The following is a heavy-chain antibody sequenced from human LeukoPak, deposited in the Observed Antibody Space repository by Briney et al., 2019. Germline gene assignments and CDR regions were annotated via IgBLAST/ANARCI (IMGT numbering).Heavy chain of an antibody. V-gene: IGHV1-18*04. J-gene: IGHJ4*02. CDR2: ISASNGNT. CDR1: GYTFTSYG. Sequence: ASVNVSCTASGYTFTSYGISWVRQAPGQGLEWMGWISASNGNTNYAQKPQGRVTMTTDTSTSTVYMELRSLRSDDTAVYYCAISTLFSAAMNFDYWGQGTPVTVSS. CDR3: AISTLFSAAMNFDY. D-gene: IGHD2-2*01.